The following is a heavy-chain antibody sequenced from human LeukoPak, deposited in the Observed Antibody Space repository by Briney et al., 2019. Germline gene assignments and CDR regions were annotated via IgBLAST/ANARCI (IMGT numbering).Heavy chain of an antibody. J-gene: IGHJ6*03. CDR3: ARGPQLVRPYYYYYYMDV. CDR2: INPNSGGT. CDR1: GYTFTGYY. Sequence: GASVKVSCKASGYTFTGYYMHWVRQAPGHGLEWMGWINPNSGGTNYAQKFQGRVTMTRDTSISTAYMELSRLRSDDTAVYYCARGPQLVRPYYYYYYMDVWGKGTTVTVSS. V-gene: IGHV1-2*02. D-gene: IGHD6-13*01.